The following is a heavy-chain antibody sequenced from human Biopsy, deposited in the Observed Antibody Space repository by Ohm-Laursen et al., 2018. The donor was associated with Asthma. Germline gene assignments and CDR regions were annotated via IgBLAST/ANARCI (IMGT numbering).Heavy chain of an antibody. V-gene: IGHV3-9*01. Sequence: SLRLSCAASGFSFDDCAMHWVRQAPGKGLEWVSSISWNSGNIDYAGSVKGRFTISRDNAKNSLYLQMQSLRPEDTAFYYCAKDERAYYGSDSKYMQPVPLGDWGQGTVVIVSA. CDR3: AKDERAYYGSDSKYMQPVPLGD. CDR2: ISWNSGNI. D-gene: IGHD2-21*01. CDR1: GFSFDDCA. J-gene: IGHJ4*02.